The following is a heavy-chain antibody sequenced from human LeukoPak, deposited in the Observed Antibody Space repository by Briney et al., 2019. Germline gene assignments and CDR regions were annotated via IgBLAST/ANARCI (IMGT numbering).Heavy chain of an antibody. CDR3: LVATTGSYYYYYMDV. J-gene: IGHJ6*03. D-gene: IGHD2-15*01. V-gene: IGHV1-2*06. CDR1: GHTFTGYY. CDR2: INPNSGGT. Sequence: ASVKVSCKASGHTFTGYYMHWVRQAPGQGLEWMGRINPNSGGTNYAQKFQGRVTMTRDTSISTAYMELSRLRSGDTAVYYCLVATTGSYYYYYMDVWGKGTTVTVSS.